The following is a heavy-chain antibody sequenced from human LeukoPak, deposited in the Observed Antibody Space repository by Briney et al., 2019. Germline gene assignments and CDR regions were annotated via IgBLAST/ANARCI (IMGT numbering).Heavy chain of an antibody. CDR3: ARVTGYMIEDYFDY. CDR2: IYYSGST. V-gene: IGHV4-59*01. CDR1: GGSISSYY. Sequence: LETLSLTCTVSGGSISSYYWSWIRQPPGKGLEWIGYIYYSGSTNYNPSLKSRVTISVDTSKNQFSLRLSSVTAADTAVYYCARVTGYMIEDYFDYWGQGTLVTVSS. J-gene: IGHJ4*02. D-gene: IGHD3-22*01.